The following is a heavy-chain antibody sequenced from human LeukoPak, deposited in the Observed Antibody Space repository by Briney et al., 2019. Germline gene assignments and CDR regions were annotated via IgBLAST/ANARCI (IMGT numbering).Heavy chain of an antibody. J-gene: IGHJ4*02. CDR3: ARANWYYYDSSGQFDY. CDR2: IDNDGSLT. Sequence: GGSLRLSCAVSGLTFRSYWMHWVRQVPGKGLVWVSQIDNDGSLTNYADSVKGRFTISRDNAKNTVYLQMSGLRAEDTAVYYCARANWYYYDSSGQFDYWGQGTLVTVSS. V-gene: IGHV3-74*01. D-gene: IGHD3-22*01. CDR1: GLTFRSYW.